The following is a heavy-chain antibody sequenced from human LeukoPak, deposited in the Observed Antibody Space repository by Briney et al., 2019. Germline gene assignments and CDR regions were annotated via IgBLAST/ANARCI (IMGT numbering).Heavy chain of an antibody. J-gene: IGHJ4*02. D-gene: IGHD3-10*01. Sequence: GGSLRLSCASSGFTFSSYAMNWVRKAPGEGLEWGLVIYSGGSTYYADSVKGRFTISRDNSKNTLYLQMNSLRAEDTAVYYCIGRQVRGVIMSLDYWGQGTLVTVSS. V-gene: IGHV3-53*01. CDR2: IYSGGST. CDR1: GFTFSSYA. CDR3: IGRQVRGVIMSLDY.